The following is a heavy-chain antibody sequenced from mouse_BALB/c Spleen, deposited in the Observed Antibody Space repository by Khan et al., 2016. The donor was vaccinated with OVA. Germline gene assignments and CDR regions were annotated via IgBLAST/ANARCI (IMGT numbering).Heavy chain of an antibody. CDR1: GYSITSGYA. V-gene: IGHV3-2*02. CDR2: ISYSGVT. Sequence: EVKLEESGPGLVKPSQSLSLTCTVTGYSITSGYAWNWIRQFPGNKLEWMGYISYSGVTSYTPSLKSRISITRDTSKTQFFLQLNSVTTEDTATYYCARGNYYGYYFDYWGQGTTLTVSS. J-gene: IGHJ2*01. D-gene: IGHD1-1*01. CDR3: ARGNYYGYYFDY.